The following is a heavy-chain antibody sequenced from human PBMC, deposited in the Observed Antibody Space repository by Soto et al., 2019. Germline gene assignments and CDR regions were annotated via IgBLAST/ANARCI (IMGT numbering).Heavy chain of an antibody. D-gene: IGHD2-2*01. J-gene: IGHJ4*02. CDR1: GGSVSSGSYY. V-gene: IGHV4-61*01. CDR2: IYYSGST. CDR3: ARDTPGYDYFDY. Sequence: PSETLSLTCTVSGGSVSSGSYYWSWIRQPPGKGLEWIGYIYYSGSTNYNPSLKSRVTISVDTSKNQFSLKLSSVTAADTAVYYCARDTPGYDYFDYWGQVTLVTVSS.